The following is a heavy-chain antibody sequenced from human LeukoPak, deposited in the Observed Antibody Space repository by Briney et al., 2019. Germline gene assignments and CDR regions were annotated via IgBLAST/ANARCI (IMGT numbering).Heavy chain of an antibody. Sequence: SETLSLTCTVPGGSISSYYWSWIRQPPGKGLEWIGYIYYSGSTNYNPSLKSRVTISVDTSKNQFSLKLSSVTAADTAVYYCASCGYSNYPGSPGDYYMDVWGKGTTVTVSS. CDR2: IYYSGST. CDR1: GGSISSYY. V-gene: IGHV4-59*01. D-gene: IGHD4-11*01. CDR3: ASCGYSNYPGSPGDYYMDV. J-gene: IGHJ6*03.